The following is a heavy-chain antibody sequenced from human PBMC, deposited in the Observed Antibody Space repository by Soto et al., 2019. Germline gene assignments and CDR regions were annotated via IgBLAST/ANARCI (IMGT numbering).Heavy chain of an antibody. V-gene: IGHV1-3*01. D-gene: IGHD3-10*01. CDR2: INAGNGNT. CDR1: GYTFTSYA. Sequence: QVQLVQSGAEVKKPGASVKVSCKASGYTFTSYAMHWVRQAPGQRLEWMGWINAGNGNTKYSQKFQSRVTITRDTSASTAYMELSSLRSEDTAVYYCARAAYYYGSGSYNHDYWGQGTLVTVSS. CDR3: ARAAYYYGSGSYNHDY. J-gene: IGHJ4*02.